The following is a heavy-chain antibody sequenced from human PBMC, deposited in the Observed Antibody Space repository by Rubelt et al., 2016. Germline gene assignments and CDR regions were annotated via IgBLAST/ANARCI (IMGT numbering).Heavy chain of an antibody. CDR1: GFSFSSCG. CDR3: AKNFENGAAFYEA. J-gene: IGHJ5*02. CDR2: ISYDGGKS. V-gene: IGHV3-30*18. D-gene: IGHD4/OR15-4a*01. Sequence: GGGVVQPGGSLRLSCAASGFSFSSCGMHWVRQAPGKGLEWVAVISYDGGKSYYADSVKGRFTISRDNSKNTLYVQMNSLRAEDTAVYYCAKNFENGAAFYEAWGPGTQVIVSS.